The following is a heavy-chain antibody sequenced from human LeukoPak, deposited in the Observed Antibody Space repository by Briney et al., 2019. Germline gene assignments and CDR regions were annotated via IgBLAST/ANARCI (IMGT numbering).Heavy chain of an antibody. CDR1: GFTFSSHW. CDR3: AKGYYYDSGGYYQHFDH. D-gene: IGHD3-22*01. CDR2: IKQDGSET. J-gene: IGHJ4*02. Sequence: GGSLRLSCAASGFTFSSHWMYWVRQAPGKGLEWVANIKQDGSETFYVDSVKGRFTISRDNSKSTLYLQMNSLRPEDTAVYYCAKGYYYDSGGYYQHFDHWGQGTLVTVSS. V-gene: IGHV3-7*02.